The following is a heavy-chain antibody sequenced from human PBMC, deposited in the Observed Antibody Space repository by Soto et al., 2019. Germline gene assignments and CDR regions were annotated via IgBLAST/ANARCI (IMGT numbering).Heavy chain of an antibody. Sequence: QVQLVESGGGVVQPGRSLRLSCAASGFTFSSYAMHWVRQAPGKGLEWVAVISYDGSNKYYADSVKGRFTISRDNSKNTLYLQRNSLRAEDTAVYYCARDGGSYLSHWFDPWGQGTLVTVSS. J-gene: IGHJ5*02. D-gene: IGHD1-26*01. V-gene: IGHV3-30-3*01. CDR1: GFTFSSYA. CDR3: ARDGGSYLSHWFDP. CDR2: ISYDGSNK.